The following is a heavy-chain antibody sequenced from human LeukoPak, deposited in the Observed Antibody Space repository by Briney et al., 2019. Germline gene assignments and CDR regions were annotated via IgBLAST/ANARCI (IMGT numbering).Heavy chain of an antibody. CDR2: IYPGDSDT. V-gene: IGHV5-51*01. J-gene: IGHJ5*02. CDR3: ARQKYSSSWRPFDP. D-gene: IGHD6-6*01. CDR1: GYRSIIYS. Sequence: GSLPTSCMGSGYRSIIYSSGGVRQLPGKGRGGMGIIYPGDSDTRYSPSFQGQVTISADKSISAAYLQWSSLKASDTAMYYCARQKYSSSWRPFDPWGQGTLVTVSS.